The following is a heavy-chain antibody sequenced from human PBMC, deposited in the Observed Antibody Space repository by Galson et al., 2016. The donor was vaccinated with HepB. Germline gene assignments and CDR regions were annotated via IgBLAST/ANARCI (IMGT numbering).Heavy chain of an antibody. V-gene: IGHV4-59*12. J-gene: IGHJ4*02. Sequence: ETLSLTCTVSGSSISSSFWPWIRQPPGKPLEWIGYISYDGRTNYNPSLNSRVTISADTSNNQFSLRLTSMTAADTAVYYCASRPGGASVYYGVFDYWGQGALVTVSS. CDR2: ISYDGRT. CDR3: ASRPGGASVYYGVFDY. D-gene: IGHD2-8*02. CDR1: GSSISSSF.